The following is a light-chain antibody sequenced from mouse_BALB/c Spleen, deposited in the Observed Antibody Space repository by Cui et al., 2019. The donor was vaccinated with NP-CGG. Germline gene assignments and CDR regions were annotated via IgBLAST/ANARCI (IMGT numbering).Light chain of an antibody. Sequence: QAVVTQESALTTSPGGTVTLTCRSSTGPLTTSNYANVVQEKPDHLFTGLISGTNNRPPGVPARFSGSLIGDKAALTITGAQTEDEAMYFCALWYSTHWVFGGGTKLTVL. CDR3: ALWYSTHWV. J-gene: IGLJ1*01. CDR1: TGPLTTSNY. V-gene: IGLV1*01. CDR2: GTN.